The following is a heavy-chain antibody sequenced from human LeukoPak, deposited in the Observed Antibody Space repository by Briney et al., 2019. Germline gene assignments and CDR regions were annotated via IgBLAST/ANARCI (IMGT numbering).Heavy chain of an antibody. CDR1: GFAFGSNY. J-gene: IGHJ4*02. CDR3: ARRPGN. D-gene: IGHD1-14*01. V-gene: IGHV3-53*01. CDR2: IYSGGAI. Sequence: GGSLRLSCVASGFAFGSNYMSWVRQAPGKGLEWASLIYSGGAIRYADSVKGRFTISRDSSKNTLFLQMNDLTVEDTARYYCARRPGNWGQGILVTVSS.